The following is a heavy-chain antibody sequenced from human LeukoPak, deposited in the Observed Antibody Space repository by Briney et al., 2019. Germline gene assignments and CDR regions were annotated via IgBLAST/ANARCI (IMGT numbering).Heavy chain of an antibody. D-gene: IGHD3-22*01. J-gene: IGHJ1*01. CDR1: GFTFSSYA. CDR2: ISGSGGST. CDR3: AKVDPPLYYYDSSGYHGYFQH. V-gene: IGHV3-23*01. Sequence: GGSLRLSCAASGFTFSSYAMSWVRQAPGKGLEWVSAISGSGGSTYYADSVKGRFTISRDNSKNTLYLQMNSLRAEDTAVYYCAKVDPPLYYYDSSGYHGYFQHWGQGTLVTVSS.